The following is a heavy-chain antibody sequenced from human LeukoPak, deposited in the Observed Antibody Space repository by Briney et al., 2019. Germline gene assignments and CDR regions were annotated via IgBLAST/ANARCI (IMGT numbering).Heavy chain of an antibody. Sequence: GGSLRLSCAASGFPFRNYGMHWVRQAPGKGLEWVAFIRSDGSNKYYADSVKGRLTISRDNSENTLYLQMNSLTPEDTAVYYCAKDRYSGSALPLDYWGQGTLVTVSS. CDR2: IRSDGSNK. CDR3: AKDRYSGSALPLDY. J-gene: IGHJ4*02. D-gene: IGHD6-19*01. V-gene: IGHV3-30*02. CDR1: GFPFRNYG.